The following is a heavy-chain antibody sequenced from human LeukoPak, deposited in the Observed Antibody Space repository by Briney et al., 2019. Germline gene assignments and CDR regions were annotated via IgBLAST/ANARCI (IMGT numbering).Heavy chain of an antibody. D-gene: IGHD2-2*01. CDR1: GGSFSGYY. V-gene: IGHV4-34*01. CDR3: ARRQIDCSTTSCYVDY. CDR2: INHSGST. Sequence: SETLSLTCAVYGGSFSGYYWSWIRQPPGKGLEWIGEINHSGSTNYNPSLKSRVTISVDTSKNQFSLKLSSVTAADTAVYYCARRQIDCSTTSCYVDYWGQGTLVTVSS. J-gene: IGHJ4*02.